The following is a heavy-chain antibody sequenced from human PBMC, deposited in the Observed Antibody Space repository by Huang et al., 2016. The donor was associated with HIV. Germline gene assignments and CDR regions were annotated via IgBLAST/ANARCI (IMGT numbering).Heavy chain of an antibody. CDR2: VYDSGTT. CDR3: VRDQGRLAVGGIDNWFDP. Sequence: QVRLQESGPGLVKPSETLSLSCTVSGDSVSSHYWGWIRHPPGKGLEWIGTVYDSGTTKYNPRLKSRITRSVDTSKNGFSLNITSVSAADTAMYFCVRDQGRLAVGGIDNWFDPWGQGALVTVSS. D-gene: IGHD6-19*01. J-gene: IGHJ5*02. V-gene: IGHV4-59*02. CDR1: GDSVSSHY.